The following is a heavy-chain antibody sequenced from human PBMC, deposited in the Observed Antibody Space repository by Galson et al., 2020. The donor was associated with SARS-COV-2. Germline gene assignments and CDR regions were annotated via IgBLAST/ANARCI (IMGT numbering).Heavy chain of an antibody. CDR3: ARGGDFDWLLRGACVSYCVC. CDR1: GFTFSSYW. V-gene: IGHV3-74*01. Sequence: GESLKISCAASGFTFSSYWMHWVRQAPGKGRVWVSRINSDGSSTSYADSVKGRFTISRDNAKNTLYLQMNSLRAEDTAVYYCARGGDFDWLLRGACVSYCVCWGQGTLGTVSS. CDR2: INSDGSST. J-gene: IGHJ4*02. D-gene: IGHD3-9*01.